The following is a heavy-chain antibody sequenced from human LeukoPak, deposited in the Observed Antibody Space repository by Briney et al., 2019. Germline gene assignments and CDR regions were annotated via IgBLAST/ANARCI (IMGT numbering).Heavy chain of an antibody. V-gene: IGHV3-74*01. CDR2: INTDGGDT. D-gene: IGHD1-26*01. CDR1: GFTFGSCW. CDR3: ARDEKIVGASGQDY. Sequence: GGSLRLSCAASGFTFGSCWMHWVRQAPGKGLVWVSRINTDGGDTIYADSVKGRFTISRDNAKNTLFLQINSLRAEDTAVYYCARDEKIVGASGQDYWGQGTLVTVSS. J-gene: IGHJ4*02.